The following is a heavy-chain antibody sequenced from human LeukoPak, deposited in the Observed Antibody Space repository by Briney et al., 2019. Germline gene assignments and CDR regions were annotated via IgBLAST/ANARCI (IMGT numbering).Heavy chain of an antibody. CDR3: ARDRESTMVRGVIISDY. V-gene: IGHV3-7*01. Sequence: GGSLRLSCAASGFTFSRYWMRWVRQAPGKGLEWVANIKQDGSEKYYVDSVKGRFTISRDNAKNSLYLQMSSLRAEDTAVYYCARDRESTMVRGVIISDYWGQGTLVTVSS. J-gene: IGHJ4*02. D-gene: IGHD3-10*01. CDR1: GFTFSRYW. CDR2: IKQDGSEK.